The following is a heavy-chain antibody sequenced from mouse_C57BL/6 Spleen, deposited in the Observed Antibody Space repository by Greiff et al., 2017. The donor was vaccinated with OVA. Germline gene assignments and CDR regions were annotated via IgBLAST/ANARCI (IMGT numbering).Heavy chain of an antibody. CDR2: INPNNGGT. J-gene: IGHJ3*01. Sequence: EVQLQQSGPELVKPGASVKISCKASGYTFTDYYMNWVKQSHGQSLEWIGDINPNNGGTSYNQKFKGKATLTVDKSSSTAYMELRSLTSEDSAVYYCASPYDDEPLWFAYWGQGTLVTVSA. V-gene: IGHV1-26*01. D-gene: IGHD2-4*01. CDR3: ASPYDDEPLWFAY. CDR1: GYTFTDYY.